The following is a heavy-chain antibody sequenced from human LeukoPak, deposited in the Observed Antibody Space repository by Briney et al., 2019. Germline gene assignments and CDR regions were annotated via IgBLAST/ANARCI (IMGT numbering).Heavy chain of an antibody. V-gene: IGHV3-20*04. CDR2: INWNGGST. CDR1: GFTFDDYG. D-gene: IGHD3-10*01. J-gene: IGHJ3*02. Sequence: PGGSLRLSCAASGFTFDDYGMSWVRQPPGKGLEWVSGINWNGGSTGYADSVKGRFTISRDNAKNSLYLQMNSLRAEDTAVYYCARDPWDTMVRGVIPAFDIWAKGQWSPSLQ. CDR3: ARDPWDTMVRGVIPAFDI.